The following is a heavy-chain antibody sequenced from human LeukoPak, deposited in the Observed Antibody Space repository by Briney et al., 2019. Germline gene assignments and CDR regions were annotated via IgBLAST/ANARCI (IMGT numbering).Heavy chain of an antibody. CDR3: ARDVPLGGSSSWDFDY. J-gene: IGHJ4*02. Sequence: GGSLRLSCAASVLTFSSYIMNWGRQAAGKGVEGWSGMSSSIIYIYYPHSVKGRFTISRDNDKHSLYLQMTSLRAEDTAVYYCARDVPLGGSSSWDFDYWGQGTLVTVSS. D-gene: IGHD6-13*01. CDR1: VLTFSSYI. CDR2: MSSSIIYI. V-gene: IGHV3-21*01.